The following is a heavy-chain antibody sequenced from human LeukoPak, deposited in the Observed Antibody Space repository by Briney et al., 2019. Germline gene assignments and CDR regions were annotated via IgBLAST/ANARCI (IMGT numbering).Heavy chain of an antibody. D-gene: IGHD2-8*01. V-gene: IGHV1-46*02. J-gene: IGHJ4*02. Sequence: ASVKISCKACAYTFNNYLIHWVRQAPGQGLEWMGIIDPSGGSTDYAQKFQGRVTMTTDTSTSTAYMELRSLRSDDTAVYYCARDSAVYDSEHDYWGQGTLVTVSS. CDR1: AYTFNNYL. CDR2: IDPSGGST. CDR3: ARDSAVYDSEHDY.